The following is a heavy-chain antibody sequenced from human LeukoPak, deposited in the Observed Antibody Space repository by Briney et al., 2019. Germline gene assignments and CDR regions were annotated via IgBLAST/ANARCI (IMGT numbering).Heavy chain of an antibody. D-gene: IGHD1-26*01. CDR3: AKRNSGSYYGFDI. V-gene: IGHV5-51*01. J-gene: IGHJ3*02. Sequence: GESLKISCKGSGYSFANYWIGWVRQMPGKGLEWMGIIYPGDSDTRYSPSLQGQVTISADKSINTAYLQWSSLKASDTAIYYCAKRNSGSYYGFDIWGQGTTVTVSS. CDR2: IYPGDSDT. CDR1: GYSFANYW.